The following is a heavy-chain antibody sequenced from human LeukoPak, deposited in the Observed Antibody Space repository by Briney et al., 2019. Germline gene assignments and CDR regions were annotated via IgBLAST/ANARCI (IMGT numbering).Heavy chain of an antibody. CDR1: GLTFSSYS. Sequence: GGSLRLSCAASGLTFSSYSMNWARQAPGKGLEWVSYISSSSSTIYYADSVKGRFTISRDNAKNSLYLQMNSLRAEDTAVYYCARDRQLYYYMDVWGKGTTVTVSS. CDR3: ARDRQLYYYMDV. CDR2: ISSSSSTI. V-gene: IGHV3-48*04. J-gene: IGHJ6*03. D-gene: IGHD2-2*01.